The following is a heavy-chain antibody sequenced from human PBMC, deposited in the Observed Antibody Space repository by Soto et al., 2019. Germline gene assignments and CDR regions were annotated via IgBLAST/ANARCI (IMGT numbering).Heavy chain of an antibody. CDR2: IHYSGST. J-gene: IGHJ4*02. V-gene: IGHV4-61*01. CDR3: TRGGDAYKNGH. Sequence: SVTLRLTWTVPGGYVVILTDYWSCKRQPPGKGLEWIGFIHYSGSTNYNPSLKSRVTMSVDTSKNQFSLKLTSVNAADTAVYYCTRGGDAYKNGHWGQGTLVTVSS. D-gene: IGHD2-21*01. CDR1: GGYVVILTDY.